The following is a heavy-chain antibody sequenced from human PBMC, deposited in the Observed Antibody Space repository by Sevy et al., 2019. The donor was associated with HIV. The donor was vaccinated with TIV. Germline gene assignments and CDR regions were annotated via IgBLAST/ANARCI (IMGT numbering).Heavy chain of an antibody. Sequence: GGSLRLSCAASGFTFSSYWMSWVRQAPGKGLEWVANIKQDGSEKYYVDSVKGRFTISRDNAKNSRYLQMNSLRAEDTAVYYCARARYSSSSKNYYYYGMDVWGQGTTVTVSS. CDR3: ARARYSSSSKNYYYYGMDV. D-gene: IGHD6-6*01. CDR1: GFTFSSYW. CDR2: IKQDGSEK. J-gene: IGHJ6*02. V-gene: IGHV3-7*01.